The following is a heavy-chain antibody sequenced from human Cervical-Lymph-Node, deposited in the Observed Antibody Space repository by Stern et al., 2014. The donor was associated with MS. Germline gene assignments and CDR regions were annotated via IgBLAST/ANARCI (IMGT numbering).Heavy chain of an antibody. CDR1: GASISSRSHH. D-gene: IGHD1-1*01. CDR2: IHTSGTT. V-gene: IGHV4-61*02. J-gene: IGHJ3*02. Sequence: QVQLQESGPGLVKPSQTLSLTCTVSGASISSRSHHWSWIRQPAGTGLEWIGRIHTSGTTSYNPSLKSRVTISVDTSQNPFSLKLPSVTAADTAIYYCAKEAWNDYLHAFDIWGQGTMVTVSS. CDR3: AKEAWNDYLHAFDI.